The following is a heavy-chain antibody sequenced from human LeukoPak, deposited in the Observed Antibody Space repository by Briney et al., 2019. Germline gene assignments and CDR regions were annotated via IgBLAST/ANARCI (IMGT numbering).Heavy chain of an antibody. J-gene: IGHJ6*03. CDR3: ARGPRITMVRGGQWYYYMDV. CDR2: INPSGGST. V-gene: IGHV1-46*01. D-gene: IGHD3-10*01. CDR1: GYPFSSCG. Sequence: ASVKVSCKTFGYPFSSCGINWVRQAPGQGLEWMGLINPSGGSTNYAQKFQDRVTMTRDTSTSTVYMELSSLRSEDTAVYCCARGPRITMVRGGQWYYYMDVWGKGTTVTISS.